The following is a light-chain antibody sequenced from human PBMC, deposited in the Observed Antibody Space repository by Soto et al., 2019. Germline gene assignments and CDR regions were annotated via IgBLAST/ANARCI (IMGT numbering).Light chain of an antibody. CDR1: ETISTF. CDR3: QQSYSSSPIT. Sequence: LSQSPSSLRASVGARVIITCRASETISTFLNWYQHKPGKAPRLLISAASRLQSGVPPRFSGSGSGTEFTLTINSLRPEDFASYYCQQSYSSSPITFGPGTRLEIK. CDR2: AAS. J-gene: IGKJ5*01. V-gene: IGKV1-39*01.